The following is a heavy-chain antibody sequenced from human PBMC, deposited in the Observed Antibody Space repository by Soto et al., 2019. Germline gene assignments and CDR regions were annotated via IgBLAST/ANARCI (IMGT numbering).Heavy chain of an antibody. D-gene: IGHD4-17*01. CDR3: ATEENGDLAY. CDR1: GGSISSYY. J-gene: IGHJ4*02. CDR2: IYYSGST. Sequence: SETLSLTCTVSGGSISSYYWSWIRQPPGKGLEWIGYIYYSGSTNYNPSLKSRVTISVDTSKNQFSLKLSSVTAADTAVYYCATEENGDLAYWGQGTLVTVSA. V-gene: IGHV4-59*01.